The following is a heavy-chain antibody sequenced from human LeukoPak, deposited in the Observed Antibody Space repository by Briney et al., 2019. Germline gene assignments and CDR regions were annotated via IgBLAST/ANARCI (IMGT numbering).Heavy chain of an antibody. J-gene: IGHJ2*01. V-gene: IGHV1-46*01. CDR1: GYTFTSYY. Sequence: ASVKVSCKASGYTFTSYYMHWVRQAPGQGLEWMGIINPSGGSTSYAQKLQGRVTMTRDTSTNTVYMELSSLRSEDTAVYYCARDWHWGFDLWGRGTLVTVSS. CDR2: INPSGGST. CDR3: ARDWHWGFDL.